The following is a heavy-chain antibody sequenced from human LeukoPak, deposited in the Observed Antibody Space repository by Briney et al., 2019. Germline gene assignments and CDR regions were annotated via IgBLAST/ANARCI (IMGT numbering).Heavy chain of an antibody. Sequence: RPGGSLRLSCAASGFIFSSYAMHWVRQAPGKGLEWVAVISYDGSNKYYADSVRGRFTISRDNSKNTVYLQMNSLRAEDTAVYYCARDPHNYYDSSGYFGLRGYFDYWGQGTLVTVSS. CDR2: ISYDGSNK. CDR1: GFIFSSYA. J-gene: IGHJ4*02. V-gene: IGHV3-30-3*01. CDR3: ARDPHNYYDSSGYFGLRGYFDY. D-gene: IGHD3-22*01.